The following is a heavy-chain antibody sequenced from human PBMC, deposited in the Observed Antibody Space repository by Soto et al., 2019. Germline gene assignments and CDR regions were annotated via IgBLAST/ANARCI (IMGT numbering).Heavy chain of an antibody. CDR2: ISSEGSTI. CDR1: GFSLSDYA. CDR3: ALFNSLNLDY. D-gene: IGHD6-13*01. Sequence: GGSLRLSCVASGFSLSDYAVNWDRQAPGKGLEWVSFISSEGSTIYYADSVEGRFTVSRDNARNSLYLQMNSLRAEDSAVYYCALFNSLNLDYWGQGTLVTVSS. J-gene: IGHJ4*02. V-gene: IGHV3-48*04.